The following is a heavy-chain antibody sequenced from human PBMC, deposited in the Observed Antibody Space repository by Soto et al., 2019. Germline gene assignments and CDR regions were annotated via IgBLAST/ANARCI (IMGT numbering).Heavy chain of an antibody. CDR1: GFTFSSYA. CDR2: ISGGGGNT. D-gene: IGHD6-19*01. Sequence: EVQLLESGGGLVQPGGSLRLSCAASGFTFSSYAMSWVRQTPGKGLEWVSGISGGGGNTYYADSVTGLFTISRDNSRNMLYLEMNSLRAADTAIYYCAKDRGAGGRFSGIAVAGIPSWGQGTLVTVSS. J-gene: IGHJ5*02. V-gene: IGHV3-23*01. CDR3: AKDRGAGGRFSGIAVAGIPS.